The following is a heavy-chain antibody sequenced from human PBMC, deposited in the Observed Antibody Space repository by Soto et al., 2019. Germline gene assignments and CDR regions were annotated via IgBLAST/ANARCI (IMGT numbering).Heavy chain of an antibody. J-gene: IGHJ6*02. V-gene: IGHV3-15*01. Sequence: GGPLRPSCAASGFTFSNAWMSWVRQSPGKGRGWVGRIKSKTDGGTTDYAARVIGRFTISRNYSKNTLYLQMNSLKTEDTAVYYCTTDCFGVGDRTGALWFGESPLGLYYYGMDVWGQGTTVTVSS. D-gene: IGHD3-10*01. CDR3: TTDCFGVGDRTGALWFGESPLGLYYYGMDV. CDR2: IKSKTDGGTT. CDR1: GFTFSNAW.